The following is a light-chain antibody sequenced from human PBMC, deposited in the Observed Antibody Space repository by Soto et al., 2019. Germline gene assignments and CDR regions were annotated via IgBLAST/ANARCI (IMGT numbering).Light chain of an antibody. J-gene: IGKJ2*01. CDR1: QSVNSTY. V-gene: IGKV3-20*01. Sequence: EIVLTQSPGTLSLSPGERATLSCRASQSVNSTYLAWYQQNPGQAPRLLIYGASSRATGIPDRFSGSGSGTDFTITISRLKPEDFSVYFCQKYGSSSYTFGQGTKLEIK. CDR2: GAS. CDR3: QKYGSSSYT.